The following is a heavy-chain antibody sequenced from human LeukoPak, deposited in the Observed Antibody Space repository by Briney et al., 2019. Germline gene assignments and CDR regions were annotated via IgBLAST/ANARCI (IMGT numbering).Heavy chain of an antibody. V-gene: IGHV4-34*01. CDR2: INHSGST. CDR1: GGSFSGYY. J-gene: IGHJ1*01. Sequence: PSETLSLTCAVYGGSFSGYYWSWIRQPPGKGLEWIGEINHSGSTNYNPSLKSRVTISVDTSKNQFSLKLSSVTAADTAVYYCASQNYYDSSGYFYFQHWGQGTLVTVSS. D-gene: IGHD3-22*01. CDR3: ASQNYYDSSGYFYFQH.